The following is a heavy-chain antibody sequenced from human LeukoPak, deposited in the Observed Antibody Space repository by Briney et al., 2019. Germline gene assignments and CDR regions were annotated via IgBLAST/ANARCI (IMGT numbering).Heavy chain of an antibody. Sequence: GGPLRLPCAASGFTFSRYEMNCLRHAPEEGLEWVSYISSSGSTIYYADSVKGRFIISRDNAKTSLYVQMNSLRAEETAVYYCARDAAAAGPEYLQHWGQGSLVTVSS. CDR3: ARDAAAAGPEYLQH. V-gene: IGHV3-48*03. J-gene: IGHJ1*01. CDR1: GFTFSRYE. CDR2: ISSSGSTI. D-gene: IGHD6-13*01.